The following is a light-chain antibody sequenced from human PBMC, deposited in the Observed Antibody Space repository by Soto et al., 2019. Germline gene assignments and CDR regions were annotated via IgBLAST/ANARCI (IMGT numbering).Light chain of an antibody. CDR2: SAS. J-gene: IGKJ2*01. CDR1: QSVSSN. Sequence: EIVMTQSPATLSVSPGERATLSCRASQSVSSNLAWYQQKPGQAPRLLIYSASTRATGIPARFSGSGSGTEFTLTISSLQSEYFAVYYCQQYNNWLMYTFGQGTKLEIK. V-gene: IGKV3-15*01. CDR3: QQYNNWLMYT.